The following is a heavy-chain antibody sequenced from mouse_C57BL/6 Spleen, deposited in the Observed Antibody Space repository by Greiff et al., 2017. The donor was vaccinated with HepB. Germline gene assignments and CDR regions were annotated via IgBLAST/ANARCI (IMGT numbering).Heavy chain of an antibody. CDR1: GYTFTSYW. V-gene: IGHV1-59*01. J-gene: IGHJ2*01. CDR3: ARRGYDYDVDY. CDR2: IDPSDSYT. D-gene: IGHD2-4*01. Sequence: VQLQQPGAELVRPGTSVKLSCKASGYTFTSYWMHWVKQRPGQGLEWIGVIDPSDSYTNYNQKFKGKATLTVDTSSSTAYMQLSSLTSEDSAVYYCARRGYDYDVDYWGQGTTLTVSS.